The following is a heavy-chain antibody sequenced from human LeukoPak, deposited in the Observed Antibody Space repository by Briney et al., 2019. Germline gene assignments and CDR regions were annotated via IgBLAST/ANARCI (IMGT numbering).Heavy chain of an antibody. V-gene: IGHV3-21*01. CDR1: GITFSSYS. CDR2: ISSTTSYI. D-gene: IGHD1-7*01. J-gene: IGHJ4*02. CDR3: ARDSPSENYSNY. Sequence: GGSLRLSRAAPGITFSSYSINLVRQAPGKGLEWVSSISSTTSYIYYADSVKGRFTISRDYAKNSLYLQMNSLRAEDTDEYCFARDSPSENYSNYWGQGTLVTVSS.